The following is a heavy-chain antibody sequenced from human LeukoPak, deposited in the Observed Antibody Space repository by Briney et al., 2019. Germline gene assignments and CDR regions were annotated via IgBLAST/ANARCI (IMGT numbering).Heavy chain of an antibody. CDR1: GFTLSSYI. CDR2: ISSRSLYI. D-gene: IGHD3-10*02. Sequence: GGSLRLSCAASGFTLSSYIRNWVRQAPGKGVEWVSSISSRSLYIYYADSVKGRFTISRDNAKNSLYLQLNSLRAEDTAVYYCAELGITMIGGVWGKGTTVTISS. J-gene: IGHJ6*04. V-gene: IGHV3-21*01. CDR3: AELGITMIGGV.